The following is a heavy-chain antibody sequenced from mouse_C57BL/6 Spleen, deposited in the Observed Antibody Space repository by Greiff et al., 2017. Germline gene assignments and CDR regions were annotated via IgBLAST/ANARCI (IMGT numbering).Heavy chain of an antibody. J-gene: IGHJ2*01. D-gene: IGHD1-1*01. Sequence: QVQLQQSGAELVRPGASVTLSCKASGYTFTDYEMHWVKQTPVHGLEWIGAIDPETGGTAYNQKFKGKAILTADKSSSTAYMELRSLTSEDSAVYYCTTRPYGSFFFDDWGQGTTLTVSS. V-gene: IGHV1-15*01. CDR1: GYTFTDYE. CDR2: IDPETGGT. CDR3: TTRPYGSFFFDD.